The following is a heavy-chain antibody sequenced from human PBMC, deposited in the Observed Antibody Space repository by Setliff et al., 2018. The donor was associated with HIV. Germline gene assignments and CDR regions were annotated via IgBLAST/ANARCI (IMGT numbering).Heavy chain of an antibody. J-gene: IGHJ6*02. D-gene: IGHD6-19*01. CDR3: ARLGSGWSDSYYYAMDV. CDR1: GYTFTTFG. V-gene: IGHV1-18*01. CDR2: ISAYNGHT. Sequence: GASVKVSCKASGYTFTTFGISWVRQAPGQGLEWMGWISAYNGHTNYAQKFQGRATMTTDTSTSTAYMELRSLRSDDTAVYYCARLGSGWSDSYYYAMDVWGQGTTVTVSS.